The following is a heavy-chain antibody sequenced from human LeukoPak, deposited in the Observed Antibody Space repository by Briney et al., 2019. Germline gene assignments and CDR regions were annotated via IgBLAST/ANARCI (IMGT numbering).Heavy chain of an antibody. Sequence: RSETLSLTRTVSGGSISSDNYYWGWIRQPPGKGLEWFGTIYYSGSTYYNPSLKSRVTMSVDTTNNQFSLKLSSVTAADTAVYYCARRYDSSWTFDYWGQGTLVTVSS. J-gene: IGHJ4*02. D-gene: IGHD6-13*01. CDR3: ARRYDSSWTFDY. CDR1: GGSISSDNYY. V-gene: IGHV4-39*01. CDR2: IYYSGST.